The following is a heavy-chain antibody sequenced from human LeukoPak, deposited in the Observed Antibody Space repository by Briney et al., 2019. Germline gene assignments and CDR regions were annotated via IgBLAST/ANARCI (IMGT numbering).Heavy chain of an antibody. CDR3: ARAYYCDSSGYHDAFDI. CDR1: GYTFTGYY. J-gene: IGHJ3*02. V-gene: IGHV1-2*02. CDR2: INPNSGGT. Sequence: ASVKVSCKASGYTFTGYYMHWVRQAPGQGLEWMGWINPNSGGTNYAQKFQGRVTMTRDTSISTAYMELSRLRSDDTAVYYCARAYYCDSSGYHDAFDIWGQGTMVTVSS. D-gene: IGHD3-22*01.